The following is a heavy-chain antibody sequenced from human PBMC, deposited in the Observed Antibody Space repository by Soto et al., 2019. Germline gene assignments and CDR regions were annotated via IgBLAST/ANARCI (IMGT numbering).Heavy chain of an antibody. V-gene: IGHV1-46*01. Sequence: QVKLVQSGAEVKKPGASVRVSCEASGYVFSNFYIHWVRQAPGGGLEWMGMINCRGGTTTFAQKFQGRVSMTRDTSTSRVYMGLNSLRSEDTAVYYCARESSGDVDFWGQGTLVTVSS. CDR3: ARESSGDVDF. J-gene: IGHJ4*02. D-gene: IGHD5-12*01. CDR1: GYVFSNFY. CDR2: INCRGGTT.